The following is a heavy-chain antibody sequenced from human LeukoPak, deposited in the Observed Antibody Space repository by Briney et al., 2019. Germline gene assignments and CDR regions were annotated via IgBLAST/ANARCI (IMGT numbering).Heavy chain of an antibody. CDR1: GYTLTGYY. V-gene: IGHV1-2*02. D-gene: IGHD4-17*01. J-gene: IGHJ4*02. CDR3: ARGHDYGDYFDY. CDR2: INPNSGGT. Sequence: ASVKVSCKASGYTLTGYYMHWVRQAPGQGLEWMGWINPNSGGTNYAQKFQGRVTMTRDTSISTAYMELSRLRSDDTAVYYCARGHDYGDYFDYWGQGTLVTVSS.